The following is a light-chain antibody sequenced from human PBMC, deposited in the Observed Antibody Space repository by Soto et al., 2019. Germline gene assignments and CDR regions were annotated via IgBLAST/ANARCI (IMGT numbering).Light chain of an antibody. Sequence: EIVLTQSPGTLSLSAGERANLSCRASQSGSSSYLAWYQQKPRQAPRLLIYGAFTSATGIPDRFRSSGSGTDFTLNISRLEPEDFAVYYCQQYRSSPPFTFGPGTKVDIK. CDR3: QQYRSSPPFT. J-gene: IGKJ3*01. V-gene: IGKV3-20*01. CDR1: QSGSSSY. CDR2: GAF.